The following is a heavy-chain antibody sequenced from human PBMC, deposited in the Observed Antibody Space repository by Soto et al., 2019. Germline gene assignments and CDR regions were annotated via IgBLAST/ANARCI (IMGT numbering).Heavy chain of an antibody. V-gene: IGHV4-39*07. J-gene: IGHJ4*02. D-gene: IGHD3-10*01. CDR3: ASFLGGFGKLLYYFNY. Sequence: SETLSLTCTVSGGSISSSSCYWGWIRQPPGKGLEWIGSIYYSGSTYYKPSLKSRFTISVDTSKNQFSLKLSSVTATDTAVYYCASFLGGFGKLLYYFNYLGQGTLVTGSS. CDR2: IYYSGST. CDR1: GGSISSSSCY.